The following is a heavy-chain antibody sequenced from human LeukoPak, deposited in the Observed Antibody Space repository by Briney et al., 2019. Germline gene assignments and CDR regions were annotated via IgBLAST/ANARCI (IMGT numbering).Heavy chain of an antibody. D-gene: IGHD5-18*01. V-gene: IGHV3-30-3*01. CDR2: VSYDGSNK. CDR3: ARAGTAMVNYYFDY. CDR1: GITFSTYA. Sequence: PGGSLRLSCAASGITFSTYAMPWVRQAPGKGLEWVAVVSYDGSNKYYADSVKGRFTISRDNSKNTLYLQMNSLSTEDTAVYYCARAGTAMVNYYFDYWGQGTLVTVSS. J-gene: IGHJ4*02.